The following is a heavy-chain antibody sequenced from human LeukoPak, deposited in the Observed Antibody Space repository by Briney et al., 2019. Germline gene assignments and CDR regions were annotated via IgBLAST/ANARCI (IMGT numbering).Heavy chain of an antibody. J-gene: IGHJ5*02. CDR3: ARDGYGGYGGAYNWFDP. CDR2: INPSGGST. Sequence: ASVKVSCKASGYTFTSYYMHWVRQAPGQGLEWMGIINPSGGSTSYAQKFQGRVTMTRDMSTSTVYMELSSLRSEDTAVYYCARDGYGGYGGAYNWFDPWGQGTLVTVSS. D-gene: IGHD5-12*01. V-gene: IGHV1-46*01. CDR1: GYTFTSYY.